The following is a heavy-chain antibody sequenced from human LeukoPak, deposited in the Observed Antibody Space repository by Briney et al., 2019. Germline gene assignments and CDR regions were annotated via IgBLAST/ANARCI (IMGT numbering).Heavy chain of an antibody. D-gene: IGHD3-9*01. CDR2: IYYSGST. J-gene: IGHJ3*01. CDR3: ARRLVQGAFDG. CDR1: GDSINSNNYY. V-gene: IGHV4-39*01. Sequence: PSETLSLTCTVSGDSINSNNYYWGWIRQPPGKGLEWIVTIYYSGSTYYNPSLKSRVTITVDTSKNQFSLNLSSVTAADTAVYYCARRLVQGAFDGWGQGAMVTVSS.